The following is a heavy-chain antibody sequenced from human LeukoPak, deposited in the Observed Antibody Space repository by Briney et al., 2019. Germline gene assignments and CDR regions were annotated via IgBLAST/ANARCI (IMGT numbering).Heavy chain of an antibody. J-gene: IGHJ4*02. CDR3: ATNGYCSGGSCYKFNY. V-gene: IGHV1-69*06. Sequence: GASVKVSCKASGGTFSSYAISWVRQAPGQGLEWMGGIIPIFGTANYAQKFQGRVTITADKSTSTAYMELSSLRSEDTAVYYCATNGYCSGGSCYKFNYWGQGTLVTVSS. D-gene: IGHD2-15*01. CDR2: IIPIFGTA. CDR1: GGTFSSYA.